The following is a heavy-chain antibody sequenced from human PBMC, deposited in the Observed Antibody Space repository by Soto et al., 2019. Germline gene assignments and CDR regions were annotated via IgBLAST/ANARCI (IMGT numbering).Heavy chain of an antibody. CDR2: INPNSGGT. J-gene: IGHJ4*02. CDR1: GYTFTALY. D-gene: IGHD2-8*02. CDR3: ARDHGWWLFDY. Sequence: ASVKVSCKASGYTFTALYIHWVRLAPGQGLEWMGWINPNSGGTNYAEKFQGRVTMTRDTSISTAYMELSSLRSDDTAVYYCARDHGWWLFDYWGQGALVTVSS. V-gene: IGHV1-2*02.